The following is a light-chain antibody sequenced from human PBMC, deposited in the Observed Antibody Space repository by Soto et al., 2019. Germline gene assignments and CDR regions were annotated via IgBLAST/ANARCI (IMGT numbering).Light chain of an antibody. J-gene: IGKJ1*01. Sequence: EIVLTQSPGTLSLSPGESGTLSCRASQSLGSNFLAWFQQKPGQAPRLLIYGASTRATGIPDRFSGSGSGTDFALTITRLEPEDSAVYHCQHYGVSPRTFGQGTKVQIK. V-gene: IGKV3-20*01. CDR2: GAS. CDR3: QHYGVSPRT. CDR1: QSLGSNF.